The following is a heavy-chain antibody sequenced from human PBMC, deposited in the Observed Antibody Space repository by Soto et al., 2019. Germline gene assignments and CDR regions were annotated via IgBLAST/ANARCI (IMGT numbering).Heavy chain of an antibody. Sequence: QVQLVESGGGVVQPGRSLRLSCAASGFTFNTYAMHWVRQAPGKGLEWVAAISYDGSNEDYADSVKGRFTISRDDSKYTLYLQMNSLRSEDTAVYHCARASRFCTGGSCYSWYFSLWGRGTLVSVSS. V-gene: IGHV3-30-3*01. D-gene: IGHD2-15*01. CDR1: GFTFNTYA. CDR2: ISYDGSNE. J-gene: IGHJ2*01. CDR3: ARASRFCTGGSCYSWYFSL.